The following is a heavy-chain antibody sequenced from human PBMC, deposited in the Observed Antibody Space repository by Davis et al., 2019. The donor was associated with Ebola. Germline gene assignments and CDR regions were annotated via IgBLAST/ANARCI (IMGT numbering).Heavy chain of an antibody. D-gene: IGHD2-21*01. CDR1: GGSFSGYY. CDR3: ATLLPAEYFQH. CDR2: INHSGST. V-gene: IGHV4-34*01. Sequence: SQTLSLTCAVYGGSFSGYYWSWIRQPPGKGLEWIGEINHSGSTNYNPSLKSRVTISVDTSKNQFSLKLSSVTAADTAVYYCATLLPAEYFQHWGQGTLVTVSS. J-gene: IGHJ1*01.